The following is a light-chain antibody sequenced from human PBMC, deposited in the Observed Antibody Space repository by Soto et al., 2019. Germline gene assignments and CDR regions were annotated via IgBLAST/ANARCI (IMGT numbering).Light chain of an antibody. CDR2: SNN. CDR1: SSNIGNNY. CDR3: AAWDDSLNMV. J-gene: IGLJ2*01. V-gene: IGLV1-47*02. Sequence: QSVLTQPPSASGTPGQRVTISCSGSSSNIGNNYVYWYQHLPGTAPKLLIYSNNQRPSGVPDRFSASKSDSSASLAISGLRSEDEADYYCAAWDDSLNMVFGGGTKVTVL.